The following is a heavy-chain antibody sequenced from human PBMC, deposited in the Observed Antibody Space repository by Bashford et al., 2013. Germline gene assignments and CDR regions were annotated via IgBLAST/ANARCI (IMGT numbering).Heavy chain of an antibody. CDR1: GYSFPSYW. D-gene: IGHD6-19*01. CDR2: FHPTDSDV. J-gene: IGHJ6*01. V-gene: IGHV5-51*01. Sequence: GESLKISCKASGYSFPSYWIAWVRQMPGKGLEWIGIFHPTDSDVRYSPSFQGQVTLSADKSVSTAYLQWSNLKASDSAKYYCARMAGGLDVWGPRDLGHRLL. CDR3: ARMAGGLDV.